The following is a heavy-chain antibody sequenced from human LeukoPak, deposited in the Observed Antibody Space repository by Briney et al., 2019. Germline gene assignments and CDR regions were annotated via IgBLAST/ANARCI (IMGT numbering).Heavy chain of an antibody. V-gene: IGHV3-21*01. J-gene: IGHJ3*02. D-gene: IGHD3-10*01. CDR3: ARDQGSGSYYKGDAFDI. Sequence: PGGSLRLSCAASGFPFNSYSMNWVRQAPGKGLEWVSSISSSSSYIYYADSVKGRFTISRDNAKNSLYLQMNSLRAEDTAVYYCARDQGSGSYYKGDAFDIWGQGTMVTVSS. CDR2: ISSSSSYI. CDR1: GFPFNSYS.